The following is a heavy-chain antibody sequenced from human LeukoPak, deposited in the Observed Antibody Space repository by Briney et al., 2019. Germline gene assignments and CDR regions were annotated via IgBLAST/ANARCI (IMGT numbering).Heavy chain of an antibody. Sequence: PGGSLRLSCAASGFTFSSYSMNWVRQAPGKGLEWVSSISSSSSYIYYADSVKGRFTISRDNAKNSLYLQMNSLRAEDTAVYYCASNVVVAATVSDYWGQGTLVTVSS. CDR3: ASNVVVAATVSDY. V-gene: IGHV3-21*01. CDR1: GFTFSSYS. CDR2: ISSSSSYI. D-gene: IGHD2-15*01. J-gene: IGHJ4*02.